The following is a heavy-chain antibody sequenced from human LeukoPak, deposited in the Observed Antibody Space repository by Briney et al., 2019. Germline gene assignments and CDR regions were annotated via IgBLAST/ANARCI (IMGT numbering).Heavy chain of an antibody. V-gene: IGHV3-30*18. CDR3: AKVPGYSSSWYVADYYYGMDV. CDR2: ISYDGSNK. J-gene: IGHJ6*02. CDR1: GFTFSSYG. Sequence: GGSLRLSCAASGFTFSSYGMHWVRQAPGKGLEWVAVISYDGSNKYYADSVKGRFTISRDNSKNTLYLQMNSLRAVDTAVYYCAKVPGYSSSWYVADYYYGMDVWGQGTTVTVSS. D-gene: IGHD6-13*01.